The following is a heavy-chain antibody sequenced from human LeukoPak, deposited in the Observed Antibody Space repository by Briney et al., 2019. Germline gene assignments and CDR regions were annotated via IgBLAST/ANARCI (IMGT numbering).Heavy chain of an antibody. D-gene: IGHD2-21*02. CDR2: IYYSGST. J-gene: IGHJ4*02. CDR3: ARHSLYCGGDCYPYYFDY. Sequence: SETLSLTCTVSGGSISSYYWSWIRQPPGKGLEWIGYIYYSGSTNYNASLKSRVTISVDTSKNQFSLKLSSVTAADTAVYYCARHSLYCGGDCYPYYFDYWGQGTLVTVSS. V-gene: IGHV4-59*08. CDR1: GGSISSYY.